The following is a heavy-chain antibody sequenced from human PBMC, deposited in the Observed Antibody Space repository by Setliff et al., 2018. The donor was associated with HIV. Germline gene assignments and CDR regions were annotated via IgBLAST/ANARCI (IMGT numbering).Heavy chain of an antibody. D-gene: IGHD4-4*01. CDR1: GYSISTNEW. J-gene: IGHJ3*02. V-gene: IGHV4-28*05. CDR3: ARTVPHSAAQDAFDI. Sequence: PSETLSLTCAVSGYSISTNEWWGWIRQTPGKGLAWIGYISNSGKIYYDPSLNSRGTLSADTSKNQLSLKLTSVTAEDTGVYYCARTVPHSAAQDAFDIWGQGTVVTVSS. CDR2: ISNSGKI.